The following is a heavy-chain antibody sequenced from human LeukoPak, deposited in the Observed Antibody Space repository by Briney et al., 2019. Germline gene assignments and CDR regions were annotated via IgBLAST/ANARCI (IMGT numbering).Heavy chain of an antibody. V-gene: IGHV3-21*01. CDR2: ISSSSSYI. J-gene: IGHJ6*02. D-gene: IGHD4-17*01. CDR3: ARDKRPDGDYVHYYHGMDV. Sequence: GSLRLSCAASGFTFSSYSMNWVRQAPGKGLEWVSSISSSSSYIYYADSVKGRFTISRDDAKNSLYLQMNSLRAEDTAVYYCARDKRPDGDYVHYYHGMDVWGQGTTVTVSS. CDR1: GFTFSSYS.